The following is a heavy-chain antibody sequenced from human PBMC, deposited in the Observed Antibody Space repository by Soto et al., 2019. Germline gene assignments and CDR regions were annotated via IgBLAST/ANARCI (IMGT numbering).Heavy chain of an antibody. CDR1: GGSISSYY. V-gene: IGHV4-59*08. Sequence: SETLSLTCTVPGGSISSYYWSWIRQPPGKGLEWIGYIYYSGSTNYNPSLKSRVTISVDTSKNQFSLKLSSVTAADTAVYYCARTYNNYFDPWGQGTLVTVSS. CDR2: IYYSGST. J-gene: IGHJ5*02. D-gene: IGHD2-21*01. CDR3: ARTYNNYFDP.